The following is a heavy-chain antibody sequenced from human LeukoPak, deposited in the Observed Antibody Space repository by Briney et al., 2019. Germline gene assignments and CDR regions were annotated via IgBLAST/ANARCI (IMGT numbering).Heavy chain of an antibody. D-gene: IGHD3-22*01. CDR3: ARLGSDSYYYDSSGYYWFDY. CDR2: IYPGDSDT. J-gene: IGHJ4*02. V-gene: IGHV5-51*01. CDR1: GYSFTSYW. Sequence: GESLKISCKGSGYSFTSYWIGWVRQMPGKGLEWMGIIYPGDSDTRYSPSFQGQVTISADKSISTAYLQWSSLKASDTAMYYCARLGSDSYYYDSSGYYWFDYWGQGTLVTVSS.